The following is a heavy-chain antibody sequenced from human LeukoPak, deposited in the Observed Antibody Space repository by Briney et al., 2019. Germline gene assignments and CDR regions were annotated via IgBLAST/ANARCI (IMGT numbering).Heavy chain of an antibody. D-gene: IGHD3-10*01. CDR3: ARGEKSIRVRAYGSGGYPKTLFDY. CDR1: GFTFSSYD. J-gene: IGHJ4*02. V-gene: IGHV3-13*01. CDR2: IGTAGDT. Sequence: GGSLRLSYAASGFTFSSYDMHWVRQATGKGLEWVSAIGTAGDTYYPGSVKGRFTISRENAKNSLNLQMNSLRAGDTAVYYCARGEKSIRVRAYGSGGYPKTLFDYWGQGTLVTVSS.